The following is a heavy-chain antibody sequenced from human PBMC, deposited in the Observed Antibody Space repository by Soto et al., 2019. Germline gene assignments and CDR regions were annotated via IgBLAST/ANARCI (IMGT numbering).Heavy chain of an antibody. CDR2: ISGSGGST. D-gene: IGHD2-21*02. J-gene: IGHJ5*02. CDR3: AKVATNPMYNWVDP. V-gene: IGHV3-23*01. Sequence: GSLRLSCAASGFTFTTYAMTWVRQAPGKGLEWVSVISGSGGSTYYADSVKGRFTISRDNSKNTLYLQMNSLRAEDTAVYYCAKVATNPMYNWVDPWGQGTLVTVSS. CDR1: GFTFTTYA.